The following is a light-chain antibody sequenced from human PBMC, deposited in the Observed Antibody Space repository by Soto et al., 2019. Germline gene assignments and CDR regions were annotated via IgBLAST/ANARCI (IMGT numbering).Light chain of an antibody. V-gene: IGKV3-15*01. Sequence: EFVLTQSPGTLSLSPGERATLSCRASQSVSTNLAWYQQKPGQAPRLLMYGASTRATGIPARFTGSGSGTEFTLTISSLQSEDFAVYYCQQYNNGRTFGQGTKVDIK. CDR3: QQYNNGRT. CDR2: GAS. J-gene: IGKJ1*01. CDR1: QSVSTN.